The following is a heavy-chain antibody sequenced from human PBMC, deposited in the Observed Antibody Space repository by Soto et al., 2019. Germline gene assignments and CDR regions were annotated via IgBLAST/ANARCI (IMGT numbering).Heavy chain of an antibody. CDR1: GGTFSSYA. J-gene: IGHJ3*02. CDR2: IIPIFGTA. D-gene: IGHD5-18*01. CDR3: ARELLGYSYGPNDAFDI. Sequence: SVKVSCKASGGTFSSYAISWVRQAPGQGLEWMGGIIPIFGTANYAQKFQGRVTITADESTSTAYMELSSLRSEDTAVYYCARELLGYSYGPNDAFDIWGQGTMVTVSS. V-gene: IGHV1-69*13.